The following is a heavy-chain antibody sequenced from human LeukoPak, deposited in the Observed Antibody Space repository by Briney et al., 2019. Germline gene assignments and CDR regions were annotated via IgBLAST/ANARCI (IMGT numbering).Heavy chain of an antibody. CDR1: GGSISSYY. Sequence: SETLSLTCTVSGGSISSYYWSWIRQPPGKGLEWIGYIYYSGSTNYNPSLKSRATISVDTSKNQFSLKLSSVTAADTAVYYCAGGWFGEFESWFDPWGQGTLVTVSS. V-gene: IGHV4-59*01. D-gene: IGHD3-10*01. CDR2: IYYSGST. J-gene: IGHJ5*02. CDR3: AGGWFGEFESWFDP.